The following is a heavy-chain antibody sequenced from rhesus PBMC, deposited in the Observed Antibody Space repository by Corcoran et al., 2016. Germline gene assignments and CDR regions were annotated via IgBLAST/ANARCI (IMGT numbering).Heavy chain of an antibody. J-gene: IGHJ4*01. V-gene: IGHV3S5*01. Sequence: VQLVETGGGLVQPGGSLKLSCAASGFTFSSYGMSWVRQAPGKGLEWVSAINSGGGRTYYADSVKGRFTISRDNSKNTLSLQMNSLRAEDTAVYYCAKGAGYFDYWGQGVLVTVSS. CDR1: GFTFSSYG. CDR3: AKGAGYFDY. CDR2: INSGGGRT.